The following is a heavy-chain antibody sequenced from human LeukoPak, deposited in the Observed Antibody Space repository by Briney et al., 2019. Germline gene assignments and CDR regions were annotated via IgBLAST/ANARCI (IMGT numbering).Heavy chain of an antibody. V-gene: IGHV3-23*01. CDR3: ASSAGALIDC. CDR2: ISASGGTT. D-gene: IGHD6-19*01. J-gene: IGHJ4*02. Sequence: GGSLRLSCAASGFTFSSYAMTWVRQAPGKGLEWVSVISASGGTTYYADSVKGRFTISRDNSKNTLYLQMNSLRAEDTAVYYCASSAGALIDCWGQGTLVIVSS. CDR1: GFTFSSYA.